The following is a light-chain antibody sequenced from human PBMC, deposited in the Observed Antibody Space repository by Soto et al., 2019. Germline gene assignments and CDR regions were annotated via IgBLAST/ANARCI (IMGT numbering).Light chain of an antibody. CDR3: SSYTSSNTLV. CDR2: IVS. Sequence: QSALTQPASVSGSPGQSITISCTGTTSDVGGYSYVSWYQQHPGKAPKLMIYIVSNRPSGVPNRFSGSKSGNTASLTISGLQAEDEANYDCSSYTSSNTLVFGGGTKLTVL. CDR1: TSDVGGYSY. V-gene: IGLV2-14*01. J-gene: IGLJ2*01.